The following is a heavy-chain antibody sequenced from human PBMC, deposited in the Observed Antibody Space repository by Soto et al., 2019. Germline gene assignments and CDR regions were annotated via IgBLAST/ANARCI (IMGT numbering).Heavy chain of an antibody. CDR1: GGSVSSSQW. CDR3: VRDAVFGSGNSKFWAFDI. J-gene: IGHJ3*02. CDR2: THHSGNN. Sequence: SETLSLTCAVSGGSVSSSQWWSWVRQPPGKGLEWIAETHHSGNNNYNPSLKSRVTISLDTSKNQFSLNLISVTAADTAVYYCVRDAVFGSGNSKFWAFDIWGQGTMVTVSS. V-gene: IGHV4-4*02. D-gene: IGHD3-10*01.